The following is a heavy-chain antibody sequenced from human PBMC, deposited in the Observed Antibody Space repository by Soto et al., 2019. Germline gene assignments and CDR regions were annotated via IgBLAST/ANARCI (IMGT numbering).Heavy chain of an antibody. J-gene: IGHJ4*02. CDR2: TYYRSKWYN. Sequence: PSQTLSLTCAISGDSVSSNSAAWNWIRQSPSRGLEWLGRTYYRSKWYNDYAVSVKSRITINPDTSKNQFSLQLNSVTPEDTAVYYCAGGGIVSYGSGSSYFDYWGQGTLVTV. CDR3: AGGGIVSYGSGSSYFDY. CDR1: GDSVSSNSAA. V-gene: IGHV6-1*01. D-gene: IGHD3-10*01.